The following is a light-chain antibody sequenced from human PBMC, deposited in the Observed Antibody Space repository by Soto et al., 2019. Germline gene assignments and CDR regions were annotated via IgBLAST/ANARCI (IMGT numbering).Light chain of an antibody. J-gene: IGLJ2*01. Sequence: QSVLTQPPSASGTPGQRVTISCSGSSSSIGSNFVYWYQQLPGTAPKLLIYRNNQRPSGVPDRFSGSKSGTSASLAISGLRSEDEADYYCAAWDDSLSGRVLGGGTQLTVL. CDR1: SSSIGSNF. CDR2: RNN. V-gene: IGLV1-47*01. CDR3: AAWDDSLSGRV.